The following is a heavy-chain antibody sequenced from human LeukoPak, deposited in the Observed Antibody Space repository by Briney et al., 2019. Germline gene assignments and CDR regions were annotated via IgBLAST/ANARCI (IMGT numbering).Heavy chain of an antibody. CDR1: GFTFSSYS. Sequence: GGSLRLSCAASGFTFSSYSMNWVRQAPGKGLEWVSSISSSSYIYYADSVKGRFTISRDNAKNSLYLQMNSLRAEDTAVYYCARDVFGYCSGGSCPISAFDIWGQGTMVTVSS. V-gene: IGHV3-21*01. CDR2: ISSSSYI. CDR3: ARDVFGYCSGGSCPISAFDI. D-gene: IGHD2-15*01. J-gene: IGHJ3*02.